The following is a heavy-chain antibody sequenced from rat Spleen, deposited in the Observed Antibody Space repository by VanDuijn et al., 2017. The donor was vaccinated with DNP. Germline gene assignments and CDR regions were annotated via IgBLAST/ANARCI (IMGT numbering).Heavy chain of an antibody. CDR1: GFTFSDYA. D-gene: IGHD1-1*01. CDR2: VTYDGRTT. CDR3: ARRDYSGALGH. V-gene: IGHV5-7*01. Sequence: EVQLVESGGGLVQPGRSLKLSCAASGFTFSDYAMAWVRQAPKRGLEWVATVTYDGRTTYYRDSVKGRFTISRDNAKNTLYLQMDSLRSADTATYYCARRDYSGALGHWGQGVMVTVSS. J-gene: IGHJ2*01.